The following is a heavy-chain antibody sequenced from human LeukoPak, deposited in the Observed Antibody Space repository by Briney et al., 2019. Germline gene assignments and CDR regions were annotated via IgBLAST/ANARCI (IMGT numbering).Heavy chain of an antibody. CDR1: GGSFSGYY. CDR2: INHSGST. D-gene: IGHD6-13*01. V-gene: IGHV4-34*01. J-gene: IGHJ4*02. Sequence: PSETLSLTCAVYGGSFSGYYWSWIRQPPGKGLEWIGEINHSGSTNYNPSLKSRVTISVDTSKNQFSLKLSSVTAADTAVYYCARVLGRKQLDYWGQGTLVTVSS. CDR3: ARVLGRKQLDY.